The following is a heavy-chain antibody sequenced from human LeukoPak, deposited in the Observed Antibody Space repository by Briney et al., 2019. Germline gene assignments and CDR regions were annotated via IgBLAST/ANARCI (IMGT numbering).Heavy chain of an antibody. D-gene: IGHD3-10*01. CDR3: AKDDAWLRFGE. CDR1: GFTFSSYS. CDR2: IGPSGDIT. V-gene: IGHV3-23*01. J-gene: IGHJ4*02. Sequence: GGSLRLSCAASGFTFSSYSMNWVRQAPGKGLEWVSGIGPSGDITYYADSVKGRFTISRDNSKNTLYLEVISLTAKDTAVYYCAKDDAWLRFGEWSQGTLVTVSS.